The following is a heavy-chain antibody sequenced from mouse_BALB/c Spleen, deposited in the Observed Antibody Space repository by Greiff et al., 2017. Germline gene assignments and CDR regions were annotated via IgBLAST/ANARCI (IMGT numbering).Heavy chain of an antibody. D-gene: IGHD6-2*01. CDR3: ARHLSFAY. J-gene: IGHJ3*01. V-gene: IGHV5-12-1*01. CDR2: ISSGGGST. CDR1: GFAFSSYD. Sequence: EVKLMESGGGLVKPGGSLKLSCAASGFAFSSYDMSWVRQTPEKRLEWVAYISSGGGSTYYPDTVKGRFTISRDNAKNTLYLQMSSLMSEDTAMYYCARHLSFAYWGQGTLVTVSA.